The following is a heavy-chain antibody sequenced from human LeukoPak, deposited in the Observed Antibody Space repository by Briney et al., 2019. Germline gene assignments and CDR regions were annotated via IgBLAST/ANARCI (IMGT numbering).Heavy chain of an antibody. CDR3: ATSTFGELLYNWFDP. V-gene: IGHV1-2*02. CDR1: GYTFTGYY. J-gene: IGHJ5*02. D-gene: IGHD3-10*01. Sequence: GASVKVSCKASGYTFTGYYMHWVRQAPGQGLEWMGWINPNSGGTNYAQKFQGRVTMTRDTSISTAYMELSSLRSEDTAVYYCATSTFGELLYNWFDPWGQGTLVTVSS. CDR2: INPNSGGT.